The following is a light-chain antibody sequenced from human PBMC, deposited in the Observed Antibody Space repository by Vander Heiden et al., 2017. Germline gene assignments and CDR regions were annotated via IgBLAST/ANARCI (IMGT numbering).Light chain of an antibody. CDR1: SGSIASNY. CDR3: QTYDSNNWV. J-gene: IGLJ3*02. CDR2: EDK. Sequence: NFKLSQAHPVSASSRKTVTSSCTASSGSIASNYVQWYQQRPGSAPTTVIYEDKYRPSGVPDRFSGSIDSSSNSASLTISGLKTEDEGDYFCQTYDSNNWVFGGGTKLTVL. V-gene: IGLV6-57*02.